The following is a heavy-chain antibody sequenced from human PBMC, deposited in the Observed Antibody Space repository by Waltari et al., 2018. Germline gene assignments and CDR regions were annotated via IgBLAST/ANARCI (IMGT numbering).Heavy chain of an antibody. Sequence: EVQLLESGGGLVQPGGSLRLSCAASGFTFSSYAMSWVRQAPGKGLEWVSAISGSGGSTYYADTVKGRVTISRDNSKNTLYLQMNSLRAEDTAVYYCAKAKTAYGGFDYWGQGTLVTVSS. V-gene: IGHV3-23*01. J-gene: IGHJ4*02. CDR2: ISGSGGST. CDR3: AKAKTAYGGFDY. D-gene: IGHD3-16*01. CDR1: GFTFSSYA.